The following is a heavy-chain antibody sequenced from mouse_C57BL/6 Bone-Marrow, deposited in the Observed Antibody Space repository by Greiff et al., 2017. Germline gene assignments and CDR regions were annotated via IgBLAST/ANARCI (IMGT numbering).Heavy chain of an antibody. J-gene: IGHJ4*01. CDR3: ARSYTYDEYTMDY. V-gene: IGHV1-64*01. CDR1: GYTFTNYW. D-gene: IGHD2-12*01. CDR2: MHPNGGSP. Sequence: VQLQQSGAELVKPGASVKLSCKASGYTFTNYWMHWVKQRPGQGLEWIGMMHPNGGSPDYNEKFKSEATLSVDKSSRTAYMELSSLTSEDSAVYYCARSYTYDEYTMDYWGRGTSVTVSS.